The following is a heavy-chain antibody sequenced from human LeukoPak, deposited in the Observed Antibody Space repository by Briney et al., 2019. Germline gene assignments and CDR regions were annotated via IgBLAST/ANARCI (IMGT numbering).Heavy chain of an antibody. Sequence: GGSLRLSCAASGFTFSSSSISWVRQAPGKGLEWVSAITDAVGSTHYADSVKGRFTISRDNSKNTLYLQMNSLRAEDTAVYYCAKVFYYDSSGYYFYYFDYWGQGTLVTVSS. CDR3: AKVFYYDSSGYYFYYFDY. V-gene: IGHV3-23*01. J-gene: IGHJ4*02. D-gene: IGHD3-22*01. CDR1: GFTFSSSS. CDR2: ITDAVGST.